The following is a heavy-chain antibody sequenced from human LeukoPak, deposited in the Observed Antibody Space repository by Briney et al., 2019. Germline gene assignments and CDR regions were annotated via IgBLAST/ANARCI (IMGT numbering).Heavy chain of an antibody. J-gene: IGHJ4*02. CDR2: IYFLGSS. V-gene: IGHV4-31*03. D-gene: IGHD2-8*01. Sequence: SQTLSLTCNVSGGSIAWIRQRPGEGLEWIGYIYFLGSSYYNPSLKSRLDLSFDSSKNQFSLNLRSVTAADSAVYFCAGDRDRNGYFDYWARECWSPSLQ. CDR1: GGSIA. CDR3: AGDRDRNGYFDY.